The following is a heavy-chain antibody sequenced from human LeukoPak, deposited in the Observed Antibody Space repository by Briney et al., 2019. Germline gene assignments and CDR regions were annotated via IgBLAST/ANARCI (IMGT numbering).Heavy chain of an antibody. V-gene: IGHV3-21*01. CDR3: ARDTYYYDSSGYPFRGFDY. CDR2: ISSRSTYI. J-gene: IGHJ4*02. Sequence: GGSLRLSCAASGFTFSDYALNWVRQAPGKGLEWVSSISSRSTYIYYADSVKGRFTISRDNAKNSLYLQMNSLRAEDTAVYYCARDTYYYDSSGYPFRGFDYWGQGTLVTVSS. D-gene: IGHD3-22*01. CDR1: GFTFSDYA.